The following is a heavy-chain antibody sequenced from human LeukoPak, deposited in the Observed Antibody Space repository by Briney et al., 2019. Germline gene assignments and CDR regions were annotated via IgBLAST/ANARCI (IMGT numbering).Heavy chain of an antibody. CDR1: GGSFSGYY. J-gene: IGHJ6*03. CDR3: ARGDEVIYCSGSSYYRPNYYYYYMDV. Sequence: SETLSLTCAVYGGSFSGYYWSWIRQPPGKGLEWIGEINHSGSTNYSPSLMSRVTISVDTSKNQFSLKLSSVTAAATALYYCARGDEVIYCSGSSYYRPNYYYYYMDVWGKGTTVTVSS. D-gene: IGHD2-15*01. V-gene: IGHV4-34*01. CDR2: INHSGST.